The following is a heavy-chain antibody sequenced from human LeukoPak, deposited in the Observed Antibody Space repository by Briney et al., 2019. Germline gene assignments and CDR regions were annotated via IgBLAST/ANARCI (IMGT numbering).Heavy chain of an antibody. J-gene: IGHJ4*02. Sequence: ASVKVSCKASGGTFSSYAISWVRQAPGQGLEWMGRIIPILGIANYAQKFQGRVTITADKSTSTAYMELSSLRSEDTAVYYCPRRFAFGELSTTGEFDYWGQGTLVTVSS. CDR3: PRRFAFGELSTTGEFDY. CDR2: IIPILGIA. CDR1: GGTFSSYA. V-gene: IGHV1-69*04. D-gene: IGHD3-10*01.